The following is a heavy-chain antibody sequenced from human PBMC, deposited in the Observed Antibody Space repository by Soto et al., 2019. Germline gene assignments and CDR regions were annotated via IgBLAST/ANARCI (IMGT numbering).Heavy chain of an antibody. CDR1: GFTFSSYA. Sequence: GGSLRLSCAASGFTFSSYAMHWVRQAPGKGLEWVAVISYDGSNKYYADSVKGRFTISRDNSKNTLYLQMNSLRAEDTAVYYCARGDGYNSSAFDYWGQGTLVTVSS. D-gene: IGHD5-12*01. CDR3: ARGDGYNSSAFDY. CDR2: ISYDGSNK. V-gene: IGHV3-30-3*01. J-gene: IGHJ4*02.